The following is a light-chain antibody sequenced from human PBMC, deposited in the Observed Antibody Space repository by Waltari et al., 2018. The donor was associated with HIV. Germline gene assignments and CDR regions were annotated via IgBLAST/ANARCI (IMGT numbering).Light chain of an antibody. J-gene: IGKJ5*01. V-gene: IGKV3-15*01. Sequence: EIVMTQSPATLSVSPGERATLSCRASQSVRSNLAWYQQRPGQAPRLLISDASTRATGVPARFSGSGSGTDFTLTISSLQSEDFAVYYCQQYDNWPPITFGQGTRLEIK. CDR3: QQYDNWPPIT. CDR2: DAS. CDR1: QSVRSN.